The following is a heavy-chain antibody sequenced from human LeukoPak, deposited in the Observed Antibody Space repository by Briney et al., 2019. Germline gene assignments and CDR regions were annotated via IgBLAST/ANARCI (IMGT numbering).Heavy chain of an antibody. CDR2: IYPGDSDT. J-gene: IGHJ4*02. Sequence: GESLKISCKGSGYSFTSYWIGWVRQMPGKGLEWMGIIYPGDSDTRYSPSFQGQVTISADKSISTAYLQWSSLKASDTAMYYCAXXPPNSYYDSSGYYFDYWGQGTLVTVSS. CDR3: AXXPPNSYYDSSGYYFDY. D-gene: IGHD3-22*01. V-gene: IGHV5-51*01. CDR1: GYSFTSYW.